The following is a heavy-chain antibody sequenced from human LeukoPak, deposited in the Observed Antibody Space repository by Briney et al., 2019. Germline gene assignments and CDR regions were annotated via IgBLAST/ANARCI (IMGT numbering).Heavy chain of an antibody. Sequence: PGGSLRLSCAASGFTFRSYAMTWVRQAPGKGLEWVSTISASGGSTYYADSVKGRLTISRDNSKTTLYLQMNSLRAEDTAVYYCAKGGFLSDSEYWGQGTLVTVSS. J-gene: IGHJ4*02. CDR3: AKGGFLSDSEY. V-gene: IGHV3-23*01. D-gene: IGHD3-16*01. CDR1: GFTFRSYA. CDR2: ISASGGST.